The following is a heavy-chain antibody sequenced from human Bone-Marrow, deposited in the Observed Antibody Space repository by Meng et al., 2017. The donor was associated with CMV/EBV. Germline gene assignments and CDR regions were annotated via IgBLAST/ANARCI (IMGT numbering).Heavy chain of an antibody. V-gene: IGHV1-2*02. CDR3: ARGEWIQLWSYQEYYLDY. J-gene: IGHJ4*02. CDR1: GYTFTGYY. Sequence: ASVKVSCKASGYTFTGYYMHWVRQAPGQGLEWMGWSNPNSGGTNYAQKFQGRVTMTRVTSISTAYMELSRLRSDDTAVYYCARGEWIQLWSYQEYYLDYCGQGTLVTASS. D-gene: IGHD5-18*01. CDR2: SNPNSGGT.